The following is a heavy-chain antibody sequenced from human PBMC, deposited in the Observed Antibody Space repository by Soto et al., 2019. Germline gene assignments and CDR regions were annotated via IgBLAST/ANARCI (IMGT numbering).Heavy chain of an antibody. CDR3: AKDLGLRRNTLGY. V-gene: IGHV3-30*18. Sequence: GGSLRLSCAASGFTFSSYGMHWVRQAPGKGLEWVAVISYDGSNKYYADSVKGRFTISRDNSKNTLYLQMNSLRAEDTAVYYCAKDLGLRRNTLGYWGQGTLVTVSS. CDR1: GFTFSSYG. D-gene: IGHD2-2*02. CDR2: ISYDGSNK. J-gene: IGHJ4*02.